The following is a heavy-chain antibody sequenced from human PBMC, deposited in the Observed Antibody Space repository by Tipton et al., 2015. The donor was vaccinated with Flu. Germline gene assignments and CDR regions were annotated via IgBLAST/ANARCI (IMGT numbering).Heavy chain of an antibody. D-gene: IGHD6-6*01. CDR2: IDYSGST. J-gene: IGHJ4*02. Sequence: TLSLTCSVSGGSISTTNSYWGWIRQPPGKGLEWIGSIDYSGSTFNNPSLNSRATISVDTSKNQFSLSLTSVTAADSAVYFCAKGRGAASSSGVFDSWGQGTLVTVPS. CDR3: AKGRGAASSSGVFDS. V-gene: IGHV4-39*07. CDR1: GGSISTTNSY.